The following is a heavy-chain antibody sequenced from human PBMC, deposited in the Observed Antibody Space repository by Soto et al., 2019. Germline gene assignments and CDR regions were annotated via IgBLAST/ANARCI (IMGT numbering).Heavy chain of an antibody. J-gene: IGHJ4*02. CDR3: AREGRDGYNYCDY. D-gene: IGHD5-12*01. Sequence: EVQLVESGGGLVKPGGSLRLSCAASGFTFSSYSMNWVRQAPGKGLEWVSSISSSSSYIYYEDSVKGRFTISRDNAKNSLYLQMNGLRAEDTAVYYCAREGRDGYNYCDYWGQGTLVTVSS. CDR2: ISSSSSYI. V-gene: IGHV3-21*01. CDR1: GFTFSSYS.